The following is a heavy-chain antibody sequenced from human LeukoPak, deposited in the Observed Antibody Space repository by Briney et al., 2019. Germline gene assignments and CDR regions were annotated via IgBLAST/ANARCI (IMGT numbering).Heavy chain of an antibody. D-gene: IGHD2-2*01. CDR2: IYYSGST. Sequence: SETLSLTCTVSGGSISSSSNYWGWIRQPPGKGLEWIGSIYYSGSTYYNPSLKSRVTISVDTSKNQFSLKLSSVTAADTAVYYCGSRNDAFDIWGQGTMVTVSS. CDR1: GGSISSSSNY. J-gene: IGHJ3*02. CDR3: GSRNDAFDI. V-gene: IGHV4-39*07.